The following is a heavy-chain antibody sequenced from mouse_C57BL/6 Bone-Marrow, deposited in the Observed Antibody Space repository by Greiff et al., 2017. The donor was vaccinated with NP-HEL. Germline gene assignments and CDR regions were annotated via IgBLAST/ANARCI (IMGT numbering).Heavy chain of an antibody. D-gene: IGHD4-1*02. J-gene: IGHJ2*01. V-gene: IGHV7-3*01. Sequence: EVNVVESGGGLVQPGGSLSLSCAASGFTFTDYYMSWVRQPPGKALAWLGFIRNKANGYTTEYSASVKGRFTISRDNSQSILYLQMNALRAEDSATYYCARPLSTGSFDYWGQGTTLTVSS. CDR1: GFTFTDYY. CDR3: ARPLSTGSFDY. CDR2: IRNKANGYTT.